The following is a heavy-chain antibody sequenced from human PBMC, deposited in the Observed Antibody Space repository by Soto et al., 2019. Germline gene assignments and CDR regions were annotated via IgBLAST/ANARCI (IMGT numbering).Heavy chain of an antibody. CDR1: GGSISSYC. CDR3: ARSGYDPPRDAFDI. D-gene: IGHD5-12*01. V-gene: IGHV4-59*01. Sequence: SETLSLTCTVSGGSISSYCWRWIRQPPGKGLEWIGYIYYSGSTNYNPSLKSRVTISVDTSKNQFSLKLSSVTAADTAVYYCARSGYDPPRDAFDIWGQGTMVTVSS. CDR2: IYYSGST. J-gene: IGHJ3*02.